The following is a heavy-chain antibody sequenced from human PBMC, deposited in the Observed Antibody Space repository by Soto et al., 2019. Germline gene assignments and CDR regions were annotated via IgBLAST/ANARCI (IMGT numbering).Heavy chain of an antibody. CDR2: ISGGGDST. V-gene: IGHV3-23*01. CDR3: AKVSNFWSGSFDC. Sequence: EVQLLESGGGLLQPGGSLRLSCAASGFTLSNYAMSWVRQAPGKGLEWVSAISGGGDSTYYADSVKGRFTISRDNSRYMLYLQMNSLRAEDTAVYYCAKVSNFWSGSFDCWGQGTLVTVSS. D-gene: IGHD3-3*01. J-gene: IGHJ4*02. CDR1: GFTLSNYA.